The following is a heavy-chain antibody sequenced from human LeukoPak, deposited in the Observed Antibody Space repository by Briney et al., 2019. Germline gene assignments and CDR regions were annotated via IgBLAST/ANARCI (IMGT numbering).Heavy chain of an antibody. J-gene: IGHJ4*02. Sequence: PGGSPRLSCAASGFTFSSYAMHWVRQAPGKGLEWVAVISYDGSNKYYADSVKGRFTISRDNSKNTLYLQMNSLRAEDTAVYYCARGRTVLRYFDWLSIDYWGQGTLVTVSS. V-gene: IGHV3-30-3*01. CDR2: ISYDGSNK. CDR1: GFTFSSYA. CDR3: ARGRTVLRYFDWLSIDY. D-gene: IGHD3-9*01.